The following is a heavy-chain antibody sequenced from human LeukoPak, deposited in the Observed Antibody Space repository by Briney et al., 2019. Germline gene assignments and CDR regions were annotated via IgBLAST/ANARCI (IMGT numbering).Heavy chain of an antibody. CDR1: GYTFTGYY. CDR2: INPNSGGT. Sequence: ASVKVSCKASGYTFTGYYMHWVRQAPGQGLEWMGWINPNSGGTNYAQKFQGWVTMTRDTSISTAYMELSRLRSDDTAVYYCARSPPSSGWRPLFDYWGQGTLVTVSS. V-gene: IGHV1-2*04. D-gene: IGHD6-19*01. CDR3: ARSPPSSGWRPLFDY. J-gene: IGHJ4*02.